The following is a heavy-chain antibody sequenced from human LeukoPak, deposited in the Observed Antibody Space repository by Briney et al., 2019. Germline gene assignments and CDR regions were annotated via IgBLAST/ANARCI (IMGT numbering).Heavy chain of an antibody. CDR1: GASIRSSSYC. D-gene: IGHD3-10*01. CDR2: IFYSGST. V-gene: IGHV4-39*01. CDR3: ASNLTYYYGSGSYYIDC. Sequence: SETPSLTCTVSGASIRSSSYCWGWIRQPPGRGLEWIGSIFYSGSTYYNPSSKSRVTISVDTSKNQFSLKLRSVTAAATAVFYCASNLTYYYGSGSYYIDCWGQGTLVTVSS. J-gene: IGHJ4*02.